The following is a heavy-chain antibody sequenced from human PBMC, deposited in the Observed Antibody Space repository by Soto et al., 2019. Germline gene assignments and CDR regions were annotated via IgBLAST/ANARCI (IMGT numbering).Heavy chain of an antibody. CDR3: AKHNYGFF. CDR1: GFTFSSYG. V-gene: IGHV3-30*18. Sequence: QVQLVESGGGVVQPGRSLRLSCAASGFTFSSYGMHWVRQAPGKGLEWVAVISYDGSNKYYADSVKGRFTISRDNSKNTLYLQMNSLRAEDTAVYYCAKHNYGFFWGQGTLVTVSS. J-gene: IGHJ4*02. D-gene: IGHD5-18*01. CDR2: ISYDGSNK.